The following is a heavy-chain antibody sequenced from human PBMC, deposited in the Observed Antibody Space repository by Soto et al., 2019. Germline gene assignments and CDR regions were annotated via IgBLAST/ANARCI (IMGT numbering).Heavy chain of an antibody. CDR2: IIPIFGTT. CDR1: GGTFSNYA. V-gene: IGHV1-69*12. Sequence: QVHLVQSGAEVKKPGSSVNVSCKASGGTFSNYAITWVRQAPGQGLEWVGGIIPIFGTTNVAQKFQGRVTITADESTTTAYMELSGLRSDDTAVYYCAKDGGADGYFGNWLDPWGQGTLVTVSS. D-gene: IGHD5-12*01. J-gene: IGHJ5*02. CDR3: AKDGGADGYFGNWLDP.